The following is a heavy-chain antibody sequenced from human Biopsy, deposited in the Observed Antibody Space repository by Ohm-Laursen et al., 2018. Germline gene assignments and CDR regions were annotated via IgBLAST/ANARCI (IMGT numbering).Heavy chain of an antibody. CDR3: ARAPPLIRGVVESWFDP. D-gene: IGHD3-10*01. Sequence: TLSLTRIVSGGYISHYYWTWIRQPAGQGLEWIGRIYITGETDYNPSLKSRVTMSVDSSKKQFSLKLKSVTAADTAIYYCARAPPLIRGVVESWFDPWGQGILVTVSS. V-gene: IGHV4-4*07. CDR1: GGYISHYY. J-gene: IGHJ5*02. CDR2: IYITGET.